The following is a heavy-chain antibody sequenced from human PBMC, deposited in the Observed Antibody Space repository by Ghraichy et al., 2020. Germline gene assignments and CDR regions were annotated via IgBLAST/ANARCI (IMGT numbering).Heavy chain of an antibody. CDR2: IYSDGTT. D-gene: IGHD5-18*01. Sequence: GGSLRLSCAASGFSVSDYYMNWVRQAPGRGLEWVSVIYSDGTTKYADSVKGRFTISRDNSKNTVYLQMNNLRVEDTAAYYCARQYSYGALNYWGQGTPVTVSS. J-gene: IGHJ4*02. CDR1: GFSVSDYY. CDR3: ARQYSYGALNY. V-gene: IGHV3-53*01.